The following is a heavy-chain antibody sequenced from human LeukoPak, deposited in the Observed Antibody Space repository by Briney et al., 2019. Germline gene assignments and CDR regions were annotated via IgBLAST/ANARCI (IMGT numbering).Heavy chain of an antibody. CDR1: EFTFSGYW. Sequence: GGSLRLSCAASEFTFSGYWMSWVRQAPGKGLEWVANINQDGSEKNHVDSVKGRFTISRDNAKNTLYLQMNSLTAEDTALYYCARRGVVRGVPSAYYYMDVWGKGTTVTISS. CDR3: ARRGVVRGVPSAYYYMDV. V-gene: IGHV3-7*01. CDR2: INQDGSEK. D-gene: IGHD3-10*01. J-gene: IGHJ6*03.